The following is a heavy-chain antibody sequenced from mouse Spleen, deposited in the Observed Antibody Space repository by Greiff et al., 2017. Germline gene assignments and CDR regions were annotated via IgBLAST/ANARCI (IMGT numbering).Heavy chain of an antibody. CDR1: GYTFTSYW. CDR3: ASHYYYGSSYVRYFDV. CDR2: IYPGSGST. V-gene: IGHV1-55*01. D-gene: IGHD1-1*01. J-gene: IGHJ1*01. Sequence: QVQLQQPGAELVKPGASVKMSCKASGYTFTSYWITWVKQRPGQGLEWIGDIYPGSGSTNYNEKFKSKATLTVDTSSSTAYMQLSSLTSEDSAVYYCASHYYYGSSYVRYFDVWGAGTTVTVSS.